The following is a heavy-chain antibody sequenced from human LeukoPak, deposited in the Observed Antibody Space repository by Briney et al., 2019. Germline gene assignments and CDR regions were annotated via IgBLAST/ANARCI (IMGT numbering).Heavy chain of an antibody. V-gene: IGHV1-8*01. CDR1: GYTFTSYD. CDR2: MNPNSGNT. J-gene: IGHJ6*02. Sequence: ASVKVSCKASGYTFTSYDINWVRQATGQGLEWMGWMNPNSGNTGYAQKFQGRVTMTRNTSISTAYMELSSLRSEDTAVYYCARVGCSSTSCYRYYGMDVWGQGTTVTASS. D-gene: IGHD2-2*01. CDR3: ARVGCSSTSCYRYYGMDV.